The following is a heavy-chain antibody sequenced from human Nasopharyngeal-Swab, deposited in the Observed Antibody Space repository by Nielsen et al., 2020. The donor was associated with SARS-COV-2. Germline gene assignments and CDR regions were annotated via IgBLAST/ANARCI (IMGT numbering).Heavy chain of an antibody. D-gene: IGHD3-10*01. Sequence: ASVQVSCKASGYTSTSHDINWVRQAPGQGIEWMGWMNHSTGDTACEGKFQGRVTMTRDTSINTAYMELSSLRSEDTAVYFCASVPSYCSWTDDKESWGQGTLVTVSS. CDR2: MNHSTGDT. CDR1: GYTSTSHD. V-gene: IGHV1-8*01. J-gene: IGHJ5*02. CDR3: ASVPSYCSWTDDKES.